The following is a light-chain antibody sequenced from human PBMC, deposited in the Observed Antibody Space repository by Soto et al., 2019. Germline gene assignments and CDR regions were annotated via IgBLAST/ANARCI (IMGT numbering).Light chain of an antibody. J-gene: IGLJ1*01. CDR3: SSYTDTKSLV. CDR2: DVT. CDR1: SSDIGGYNS. Sequence: QSVLTQSPSASGSPGQSVTISCTGTSSDIGGYNSVSWYQQHPGKAPKVMIYDVTKRPSGVPDRFSGSKPGNTASLTVSALQAEDEADYYCSSYTDTKSLVFGTGTKVTVL. V-gene: IGLV2-8*01.